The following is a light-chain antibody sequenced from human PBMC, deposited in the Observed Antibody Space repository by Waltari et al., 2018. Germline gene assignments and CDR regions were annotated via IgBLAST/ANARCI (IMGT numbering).Light chain of an antibody. V-gene: IGKV1-NL1*01. CDR1: QGITND. CDR3: QQYSRTPFT. Sequence: DIQMTQSPSSLSASVGARVTITCRASQGITNDLAWYQQKPGETPKLLIYEASSLQGGIPSRFSGSGSGTDFTLTISNLQSEDFATYYCQQYSRTPFTFGPGTKLDI. CDR2: EAS. J-gene: IGKJ3*01.